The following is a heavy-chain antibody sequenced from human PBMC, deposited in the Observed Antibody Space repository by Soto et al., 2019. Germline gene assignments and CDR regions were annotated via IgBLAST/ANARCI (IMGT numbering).Heavy chain of an antibody. CDR2: IYHRGST. CDR3: ATQTVAGAMAYDF. D-gene: IGHD6-19*01. J-gene: IGHJ4*02. V-gene: IGHV4-4*02. CDR1: GGSISSSNW. Sequence: PSETLSLTCAVSGGSISSSNWWSWVRQPPGKGLEWIGEIYHRGSTNYNPSLKSRVTISVDKSKNQFSLNLSSVTAADTAVYYCATQTVAGAMAYDFCGQGTLVTVSS.